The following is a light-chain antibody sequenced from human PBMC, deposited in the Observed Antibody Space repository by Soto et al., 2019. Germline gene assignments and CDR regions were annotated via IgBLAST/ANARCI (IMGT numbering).Light chain of an antibody. J-gene: IGKJ1*01. Sequence: EIVLTQSPGTLSLSPGERATLSCRASQSVSSSYLAWYQQKPGQAPRLLIYGASNRATAIPDRFSGSGSGTDFTLTISRLEPEDFAVYYCQQYDDSPGTFGQGTKVEIK. V-gene: IGKV3-20*01. CDR3: QQYDDSPGT. CDR1: QSVSSSY. CDR2: GAS.